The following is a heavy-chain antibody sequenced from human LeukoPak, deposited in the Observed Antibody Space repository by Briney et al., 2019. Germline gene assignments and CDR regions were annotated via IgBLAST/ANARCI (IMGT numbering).Heavy chain of an antibody. CDR1: GGSFSGYY. J-gene: IGHJ4*02. D-gene: IGHD4-23*01. V-gene: IGHV4-34*03. CDR3: GGNSEIEY. Sequence: SETLSLTCAVYGGSFSGYYWSWIRQPPGKGLEWIGEINHSGSTNYNPSLKSRVTISVDTSKNRFSLKLNSVTAADTAVNNYGGNSEIEYWGQGTLVTVSS. CDR2: INHSGST.